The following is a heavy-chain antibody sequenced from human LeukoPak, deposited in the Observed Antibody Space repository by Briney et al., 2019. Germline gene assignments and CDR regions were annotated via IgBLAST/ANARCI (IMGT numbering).Heavy chain of an antibody. Sequence: GGSLRLSCAASGFTFSSYSMNWVRQAPGKGLEWVSSISSSSSYIYYADSVKGRFTISRDNAKNSLYLQVNSLRAEDTAVYYCARDYYYDSSGYYFGPDAFDIWGQGTMVTVSS. CDR1: GFTFSSYS. V-gene: IGHV3-21*01. D-gene: IGHD3-22*01. CDR2: ISSSSSYI. CDR3: ARDYYYDSSGYYFGPDAFDI. J-gene: IGHJ3*02.